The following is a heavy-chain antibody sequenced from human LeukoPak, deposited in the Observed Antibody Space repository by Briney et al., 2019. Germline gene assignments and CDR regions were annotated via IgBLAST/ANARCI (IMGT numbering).Heavy chain of an antibody. CDR1: GGSISSYY. CDR2: IYYSGST. Sequence: KPSETLSLTCAVSGGSISSYYWSWIRQPPGKGLEWIGYIYYSGSTNYNPSLKSRVTISVDTSKNQFSLKLSSVTAADTAVYYCAREVYYDSSGLDYWGQGTLVTVSS. D-gene: IGHD3-22*01. CDR3: AREVYYDSSGLDY. V-gene: IGHV4-59*01. J-gene: IGHJ4*02.